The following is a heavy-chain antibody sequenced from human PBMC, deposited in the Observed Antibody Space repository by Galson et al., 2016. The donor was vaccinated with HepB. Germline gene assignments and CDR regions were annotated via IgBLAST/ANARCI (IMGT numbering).Heavy chain of an antibody. V-gene: IGHV4-39*07. CDR3: ARELSGEFDD. CDR1: GGSISSSSYY. CDR2: IYYSGST. Sequence: ETLSLTCTVSGGSISSSSYYWGWIRQPPGKGLEWIGSIYYSGSTYCNPSLKSRVTISIDTSKNQFSLKLSSVTAADTAVYYCARELSGEFDDWGQGALVTVSS. J-gene: IGHJ4*02. D-gene: IGHD2/OR15-2a*01.